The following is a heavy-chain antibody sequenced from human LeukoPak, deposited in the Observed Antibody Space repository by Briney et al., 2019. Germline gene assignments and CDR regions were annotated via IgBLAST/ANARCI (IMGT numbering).Heavy chain of an antibody. D-gene: IGHD6-13*01. Sequence: GGSLRLSCAASGFTFSSYSMNWVRQAPGKGLEWVSYISSSSTIYYAGSVKGRFTISRDNARNSLYLQMNSLRDEDTAVYYCARELDSSSWYYDYRGQGTLVTVSS. J-gene: IGHJ4*02. CDR3: ARELDSSSWYYDY. CDR1: GFTFSSYS. CDR2: ISSSSTI. V-gene: IGHV3-48*02.